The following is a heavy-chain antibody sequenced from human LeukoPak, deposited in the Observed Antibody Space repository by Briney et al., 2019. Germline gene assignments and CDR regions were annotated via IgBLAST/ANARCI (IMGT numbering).Heavy chain of an antibody. J-gene: IGHJ4*02. CDR2: ISGSGGST. CDR1: GFTFSSYA. V-gene: IGHV3-23*01. CDR3: ARDGIRYSYGYLVPFDY. D-gene: IGHD5-18*01. Sequence: GGSLRLSCAASGFTFSSYAMSWVRQAPGKGLEWVSAISGSGGSTYYADSVKGRFTISRDNSKNSLYLQMNSLRAEDTAVYYCARDGIRYSYGYLVPFDYWGQGTLVTVSS.